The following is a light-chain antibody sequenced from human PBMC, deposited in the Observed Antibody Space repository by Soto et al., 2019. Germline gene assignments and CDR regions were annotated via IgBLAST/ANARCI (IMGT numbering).Light chain of an antibody. CDR1: QSVSSTY. J-gene: IGKJ2*01. V-gene: IGKV3-20*01. CDR2: AAS. CDR3: QQYGSSPST. Sequence: IVLTQSPGTLSLSPGERATLSCRASQSVSSTYVAWYQQRPGQAPRLLIYAASTRATGIPDRFSGSGSGTDFTLTISRLEPEDFAVYYCQQYGSSPSTFGQGTKLQI.